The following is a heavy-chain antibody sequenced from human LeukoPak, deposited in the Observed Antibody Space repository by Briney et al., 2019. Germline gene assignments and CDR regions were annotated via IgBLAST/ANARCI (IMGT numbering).Heavy chain of an antibody. CDR1: GFTFSNAW. J-gene: IGHJ4*02. CDR3: TTLYYYDSSGYYWVDY. D-gene: IGHD3-22*01. V-gene: IGHV3-15*01. CDR2: IKSKTDGGTT. Sequence: PGGSLRLSCAASGFTFSNAWMSWVRQAPGKGLEWVGRIKSKTDGGTTDYAAPVKGRFTISRDDSKNTLYLQMSSLKTEDTAVYYCTTLYYYDSSGYYWVDYWGQGTLVTVSS.